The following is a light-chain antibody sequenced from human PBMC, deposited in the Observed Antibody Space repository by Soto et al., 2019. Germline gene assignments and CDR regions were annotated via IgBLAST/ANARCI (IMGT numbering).Light chain of an antibody. CDR3: QQCDQSSLT. CDR1: QHISNC. Sequence: DIHMTQSPSSLSASVGDRVTITCQAVQHISNCLNCYQQKPGKDATSLIYYGSKLETGGISSMCGSGSATDFTLTISSLQAEDIVRDYCQQCDQSSLTFGGGSKVDFK. J-gene: IGKJ4*01. CDR2: YGS. V-gene: IGKV1-33*01.